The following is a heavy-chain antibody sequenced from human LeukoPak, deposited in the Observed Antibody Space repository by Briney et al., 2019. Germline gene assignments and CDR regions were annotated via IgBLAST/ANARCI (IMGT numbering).Heavy chain of an antibody. Sequence: PSETLSLTCAVSGGSISSSNWWSWVRQPPGKGLEWIGEIYHSGSTNYNPSLKGRVTISVDRSKNQFSLNLNFVTAADTALYYCARGDGSGSGRWFDPWGQGTLITVSS. CDR2: IYHSGST. CDR3: ARGDGSGSGRWFDP. CDR1: GGSISSSNW. J-gene: IGHJ5*02. V-gene: IGHV4-4*02. D-gene: IGHD3-10*01.